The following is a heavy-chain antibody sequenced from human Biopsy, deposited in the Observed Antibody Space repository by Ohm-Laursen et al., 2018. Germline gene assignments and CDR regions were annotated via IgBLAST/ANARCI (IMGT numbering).Heavy chain of an antibody. Sequence: SLRLSCAASGFTFSDYYMSWIRQAPGKGLKWVSYISSRTNTIYYADSVKGRFTISRVNAKNSLYLQMNRLRAEDTAVYYCARGSFAPDFWGQGTLVTVSS. J-gene: IGHJ4*02. CDR2: ISSRTNTI. V-gene: IGHV3-11*01. CDR3: ARGSFAPDF. CDR1: GFTFSDYY. D-gene: IGHD2/OR15-2a*01.